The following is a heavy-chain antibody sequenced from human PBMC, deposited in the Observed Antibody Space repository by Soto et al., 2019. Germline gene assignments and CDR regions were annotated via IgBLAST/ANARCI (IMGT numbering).Heavy chain of an antibody. V-gene: IGHV3-30-3*01. CDR2: ISYDGSNK. D-gene: IGHD2-21*02. J-gene: IGHJ4*02. CDR1: GFTFSSYA. CDR3: ATLVVVTAIPAFDY. Sequence: PGGSLRLSCAASGFTFSSYAMHWVRQAPGKGLEWVAVISYDGSNKYYADSVKGRFTISRDNSKNTLYLQTNSLRAEDTAVYYCATLVVVTAIPAFDYWGQGTLVTVSS.